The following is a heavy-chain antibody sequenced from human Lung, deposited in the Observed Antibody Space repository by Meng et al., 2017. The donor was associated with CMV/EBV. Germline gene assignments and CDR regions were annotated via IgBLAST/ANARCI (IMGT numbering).Heavy chain of an antibody. V-gene: IGHV4-34*01. Sequence: SETLSLXCAVYGESFSGYYWSWIRQPPGKGLEWIGEINHSGSTNYNPSLKSRVTISVDTSKNQFSLKLSSVTAADTAVYYCARGRYDFWSGYYRGYFDYXGQGXLVTV. CDR1: GESFSGYY. J-gene: IGHJ4*02. D-gene: IGHD3-3*01. CDR3: ARGRYDFWSGYYRGYFDY. CDR2: INHSGST.